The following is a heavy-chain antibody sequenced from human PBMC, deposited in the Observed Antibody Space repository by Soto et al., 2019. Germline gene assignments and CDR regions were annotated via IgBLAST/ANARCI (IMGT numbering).Heavy chain of an antibody. D-gene: IGHD3-10*01. CDR1: GFTFSSYA. CDR2: ISGSGGST. V-gene: IGHV3-23*01. Sequence: GESLKISCAASGFTFSSYAMSWVRQAPGKGLEWVSAISGSGGSTYYADSVKGRFTISRDNSKNTLYLQMNSLRAEDTAVYYCAKGPMVRGVIIPHYLDYWGQGTLVTVSS. CDR3: AKGPMVRGVIIPHYLDY. J-gene: IGHJ4*02.